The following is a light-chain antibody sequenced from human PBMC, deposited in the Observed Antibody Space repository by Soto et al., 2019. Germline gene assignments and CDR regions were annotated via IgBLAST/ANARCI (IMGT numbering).Light chain of an antibody. Sequence: DIQMTQSPSTLSASVGDRVTITCRASQSISNRLAWYQQKPGKVPKLLIYDASSLKSGVPSRFSGSGSGTEFTLTISSLQPDDFATYYCQQYSTYSHTFGQGTKLEIK. CDR2: DAS. J-gene: IGKJ2*01. CDR3: QQYSTYSHT. V-gene: IGKV1-5*01. CDR1: QSISNR.